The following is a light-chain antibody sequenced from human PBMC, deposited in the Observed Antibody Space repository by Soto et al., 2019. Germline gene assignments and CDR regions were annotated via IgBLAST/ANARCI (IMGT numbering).Light chain of an antibody. CDR1: SSNIGTNT. V-gene: IGLV1-44*01. CDR2: RNN. J-gene: IGLJ2*01. CDR3: AAWDDSLNGVV. Sequence: QAVVTQPPSASGTPGQRVTMSCSGGSSNIGTNTVNWYQQLPGTAPKLLIYRNNQRPSGVPDRISGSKSGTSASLAISGLQSEDEADYYCAAWDDSLNGVVFGGGTQLTVL.